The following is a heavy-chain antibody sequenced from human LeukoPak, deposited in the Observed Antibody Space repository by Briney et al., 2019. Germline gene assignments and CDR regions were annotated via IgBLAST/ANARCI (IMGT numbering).Heavy chain of an antibody. V-gene: IGHV4-59*01. J-gene: IGHJ4*02. Sequence: SETLSLTCTVSGGSISSYYWSWIRQPPGKGLEWIGYIYYSGSTNYNPSLESRVTISVDTSKNQFSLKLSSVTAADTAVYYCARVVGRDGFDYWGQGTLVTVSS. D-gene: IGHD3-10*01. CDR2: IYYSGST. CDR3: ARVVGRDGFDY. CDR1: GGSISSYY.